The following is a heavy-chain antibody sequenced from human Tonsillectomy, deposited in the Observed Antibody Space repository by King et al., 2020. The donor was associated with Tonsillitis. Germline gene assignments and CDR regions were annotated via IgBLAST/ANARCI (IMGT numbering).Heavy chain of an antibody. J-gene: IGHJ4*02. V-gene: IGHV3-7*03. CDR3: ASGDSNLGDY. Sequence: VQLVESGGGLVQPGESLRLSCAAAGFTFGNYWMTWVRQAPGKGREWWANMNEDGSIKYYVDSVRGRFSISRANAKISLYLQMNSLRAEDTALYYCASGDSNLGDYWGQGTLVAVSS. CDR1: GFTFGNYW. D-gene: IGHD3-16*01. CDR2: MNEDGSIK.